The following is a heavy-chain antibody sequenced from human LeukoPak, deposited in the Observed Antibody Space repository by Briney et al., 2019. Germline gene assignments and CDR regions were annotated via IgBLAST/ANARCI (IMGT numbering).Heavy chain of an antibody. J-gene: IGHJ4*02. CDR3: ARGTGSYFTPYYFDY. CDR1: GGSISTYY. V-gene: IGHV4-59*01. Sequence: SETLSLTRTVSGGSISTYYWNWIRQPPGKGLEWIGYIYFSGSINYNRSLKSRVTISVDTSKNQFSLRLNSVTAADTAVYYCARGTGSYFTPYYFDYWGQGTLVTVSS. D-gene: IGHD1-26*01. CDR2: IYFSGSI.